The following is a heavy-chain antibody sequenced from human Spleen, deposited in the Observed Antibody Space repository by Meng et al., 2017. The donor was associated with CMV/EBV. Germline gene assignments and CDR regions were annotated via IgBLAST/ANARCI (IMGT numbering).Heavy chain of an antibody. D-gene: IGHD1-26*01. V-gene: IGHV3-30*02. Sequence: GESLKISCAASGFTFSAYGMHWVRQAPGKGLEWVAFIRYDGSNKYYADSVKGRFTISRDNSKNTLYLQMNSLRAEDTAVYYCACVGRWGQGTLVTVSS. CDR1: GFTFSAYG. CDR2: IRYDGSNK. CDR3: ACVGR. J-gene: IGHJ1*01.